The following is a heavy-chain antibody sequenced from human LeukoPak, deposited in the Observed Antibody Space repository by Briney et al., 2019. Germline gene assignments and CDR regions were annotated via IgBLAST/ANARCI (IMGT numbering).Heavy chain of an antibody. V-gene: IGHV3-30-3*01. CDR1: GFTFSSYA. Sequence: PGRSLRLSCAASGFTFSSYAMHWVRQAPGKGLEWVAVISYDGSNKYYADSVKGRFTISRDNSKNTLYLQMNSLRAEDTAVYYCARDLSGPVAVAGNDYWGQGTLVTVSS. CDR3: ARDLSGPVAVAGNDY. CDR2: ISYDGSNK. J-gene: IGHJ4*02. D-gene: IGHD6-19*01.